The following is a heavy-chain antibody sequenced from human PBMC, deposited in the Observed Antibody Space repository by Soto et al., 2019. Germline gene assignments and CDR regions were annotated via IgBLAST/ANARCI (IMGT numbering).Heavy chain of an antibody. CDR1: GYAFTTYG. V-gene: IGHV1-18*01. J-gene: IGHJ4*02. CDR2: ISAHNGNT. D-gene: IGHD1-1*01. Sequence: QVHLVQSGAEVKKPGASVKVSCKGSGYAFTTYGINWVRQAPGQGLEWMGWISAHNGNTNYAQKPPGRVTVTRDTSTSTAYMELRSLRSDDTAVYYCARGRYGDYWGQGALVTVSS. CDR3: ARGRYGDY.